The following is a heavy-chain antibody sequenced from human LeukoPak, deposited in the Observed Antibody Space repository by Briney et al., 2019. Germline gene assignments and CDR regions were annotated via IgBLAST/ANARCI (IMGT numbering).Heavy chain of an antibody. J-gene: IGHJ4*02. Sequence: SETLSLTSAVYGGSISSGGYSWSWIRQPPGKGLEWIGYIYHSGSTYYNPSLKSRVTISVDRSKNQFSLKLSSVTAADTAVYYCARVKRSGYEYYFDYWGQGTLVTVSS. V-gene: IGHV4-30-2*01. D-gene: IGHD5-12*01. CDR2: IYHSGST. CDR1: GGSISSGGYS. CDR3: ARVKRSGYEYYFDY.